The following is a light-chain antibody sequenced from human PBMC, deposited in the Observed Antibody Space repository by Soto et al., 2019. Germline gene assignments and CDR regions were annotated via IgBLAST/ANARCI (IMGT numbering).Light chain of an antibody. CDR3: QQYNNWPLT. CDR1: KSVSNN. CDR2: GSS. Sequence: EIVLTQSPATLSVSPGERATLSCRASKSVSNNLAWYQQKPGQAPRLLVYGSSHRASGIPVRFSGSGSGTEFTLTINSLQSEDFAVYYCQQYNNWPLTFGGGTKVEIK. J-gene: IGKJ4*01. V-gene: IGKV3-15*01.